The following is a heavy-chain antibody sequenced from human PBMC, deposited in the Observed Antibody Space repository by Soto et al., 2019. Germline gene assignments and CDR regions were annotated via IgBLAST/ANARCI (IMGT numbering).Heavy chain of an antibody. J-gene: IGHJ4*02. CDR2: IYPGDSDI. Sequence: GESLKISCKGSGYSFPSYWIGWVRQMPGKGLEWMGIIYPGDSDIRYSPSFQGQVTISADKSISTAYLQWSDLKASDSAMYYCARRFRTGFDCWGQGTLVTVSS. CDR3: ARRFRTGFDC. V-gene: IGHV5-51*01. CDR1: GYSFPSYW.